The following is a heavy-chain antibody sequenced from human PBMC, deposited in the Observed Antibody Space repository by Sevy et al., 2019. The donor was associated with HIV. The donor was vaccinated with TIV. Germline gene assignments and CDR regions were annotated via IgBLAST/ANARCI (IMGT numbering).Heavy chain of an antibody. CDR2: ISYDGSNK. V-gene: IGHV3-30*04. CDR1: GFTFSSYA. CDR3: ARDRGGYSYGYNYYYYYGMDV. D-gene: IGHD5-18*01. Sequence: GGSLRLSCAASGFTFSSYAMHWVRQAPGKGLEWVAVISYDGSNKYYADSVKGRFTISRDNSKNTRYLQMNSLRAEDTAVYYCARDRGGYSYGYNYYYYYGMDVWGQGTTVTVSS. J-gene: IGHJ6*02.